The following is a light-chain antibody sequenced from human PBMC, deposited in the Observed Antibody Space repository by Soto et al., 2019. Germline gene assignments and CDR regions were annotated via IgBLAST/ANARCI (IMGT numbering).Light chain of an antibody. V-gene: IGLV2-14*01. CDR1: SSDVGGYNF. Sequence: QSALTQPASVSGSPGQSITISCTGTSSDVGGYNFVSWYQQHPGKAPKLIIYEVGNRPSVISNRFSASKSGNTASLTISGLQAEDDADYYCSSFASGTTLVFGGGTKLTVL. CDR2: EVG. J-gene: IGLJ2*01. CDR3: SSFASGTTLV.